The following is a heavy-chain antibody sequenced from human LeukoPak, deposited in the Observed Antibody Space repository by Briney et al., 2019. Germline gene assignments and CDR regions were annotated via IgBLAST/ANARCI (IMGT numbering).Heavy chain of an antibody. V-gene: IGHV3-23*01. CDR3: AKEYCGSTSCYENYYYGMDV. J-gene: IGHJ6*02. Sequence: GGSLRLSCAASGFTFSSYAMSWVRQAPGKGLEWVSAISGSGGSTYYADSVKGRFTISRDNSKNTLYLQMNSLRAEDTAVYYCAKEYCGSTSCYENYYYGMDVWGQGTTVTVSS. D-gene: IGHD2-2*01. CDR1: GFTFSSYA. CDR2: ISGSGGST.